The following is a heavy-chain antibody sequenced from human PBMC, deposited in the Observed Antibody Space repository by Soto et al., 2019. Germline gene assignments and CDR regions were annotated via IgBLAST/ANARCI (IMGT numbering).Heavy chain of an antibody. J-gene: IGHJ6*04. D-gene: IGHD2-2*01. CDR1: GGTFSGYY. V-gene: IGHV4-34*01. CDR3: ARGHIVVVPAARGGPRKSYCGLDV. CDR2: INHSGST. Sequence: PSETLSLTGAVYGGTFSGYYWSWIRQPPGQGLEWIRQINHSGSTNYNPSLKSRVTISVDTSKSQCSLKLSSVTAAYTAVYYCARGHIVVVPAARGGPRKSYCGLDVLGRGTRVTVSS.